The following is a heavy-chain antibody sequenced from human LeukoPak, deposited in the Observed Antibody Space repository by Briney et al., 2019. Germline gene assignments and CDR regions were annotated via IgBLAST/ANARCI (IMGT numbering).Heavy chain of an antibody. V-gene: IGHV4-39*07. CDR1: GGSINTNGYY. Sequence: SETLSLTCSVSGGSINTNGYYWGWIRQPPGKGLEWIGSIYHSGSTYYNPSLKSRVTISVDTSKNQFSLKLSSVTAADTAVYYCARDELRRFGEASLDYWGQGTLVTVSS. J-gene: IGHJ4*02. CDR2: IYHSGST. CDR3: ARDELRRFGEASLDY. D-gene: IGHD3-10*01.